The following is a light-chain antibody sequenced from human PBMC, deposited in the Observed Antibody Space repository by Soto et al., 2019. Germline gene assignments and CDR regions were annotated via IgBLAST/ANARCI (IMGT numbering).Light chain of an antibody. Sequence: SQITQSPASLSASVGDRVTITCRASLPISNYLAWYQQKPGKIPNLLIYAASTLQAGVPDRFSGRGSGTDFTLTISSLRAEDGAVYYCQQYLDPLLTFGGGTKVDI. CDR2: AAS. CDR1: LPISNY. CDR3: QQYLDPLLT. V-gene: IGKV1-27*01. J-gene: IGKJ4*01.